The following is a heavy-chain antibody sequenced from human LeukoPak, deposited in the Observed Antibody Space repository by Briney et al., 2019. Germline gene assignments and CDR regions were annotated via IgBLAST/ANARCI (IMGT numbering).Heavy chain of an antibody. Sequence: GESLKISCKGSGYNFNNSWIGWVRQMPGKGLEWMGLIYPGDSDTRYSPSFQGQVTISVDRSKTTAYVQWSRLKASDSAIYYCARRWVTEDAYDAWGQGTMVTVSS. D-gene: IGHD1-26*01. V-gene: IGHV5-51*01. J-gene: IGHJ3*01. CDR2: IYPGDSDT. CDR1: GYNFNNSW. CDR3: ARRWVTEDAYDA.